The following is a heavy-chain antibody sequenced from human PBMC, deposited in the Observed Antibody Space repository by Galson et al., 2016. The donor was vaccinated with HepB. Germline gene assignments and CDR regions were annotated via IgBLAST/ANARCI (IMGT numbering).Heavy chain of an antibody. V-gene: IGHV4-31*03. Sequence: TLSLTCTVSGGSITSGGYYWNWIRQHPGKGLEWIGYIYYSGSTYHNPSLKSRVTISVDTSKNQFSLKLSSVTAADTAVYYCARGDSAAGDWFDPWGQGTLVTVSS. J-gene: IGHJ5*02. CDR1: GGSITSGGYY. CDR2: IYYSGST. CDR3: ARGDSAAGDWFDP. D-gene: IGHD2-21*02.